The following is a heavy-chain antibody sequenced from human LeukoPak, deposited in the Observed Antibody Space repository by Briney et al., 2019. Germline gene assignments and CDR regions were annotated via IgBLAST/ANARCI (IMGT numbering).Heavy chain of an antibody. D-gene: IGHD3-22*01. J-gene: IGHJ1*01. V-gene: IGHV1-69*05. CDR3: ARDLYYYDSSGYSLGYFQH. Sequence: SVTVSCTASGGTFSSYAISWVRQAPGQGLEWMGGIIPIFGTANYAQKFQGRVTITTDESTSTAYMELSSLRSEDTAVYYCARDLYYYDSSGYSLGYFQHWGQGTLVTVSS. CDR1: GGTFSSYA. CDR2: IIPIFGTA.